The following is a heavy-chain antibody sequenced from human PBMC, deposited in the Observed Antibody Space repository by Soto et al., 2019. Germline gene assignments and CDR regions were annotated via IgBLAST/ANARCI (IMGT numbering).Heavy chain of an antibody. CDR3: ASSVLRVYAKSVWFDP. D-gene: IGHD2-8*01. V-gene: IGHV4-39*01. CDR1: GGSISSSSYY. J-gene: IGHJ5*02. Sequence: QLQLQESGPGLVKPSETLSLTCTVSGGSISSSSYYWGCIRQPPGKGLEWIGSIYYSGSTYYNPSLKSRVTISVDTSKNEFSLQLSSVTAAETAVYYCASSVLRVYAKSVWFDPWGQGTLVTVSS. CDR2: IYYSGST.